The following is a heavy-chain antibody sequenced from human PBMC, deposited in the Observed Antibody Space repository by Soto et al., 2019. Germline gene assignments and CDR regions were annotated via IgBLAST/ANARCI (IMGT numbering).Heavy chain of an antibody. CDR1: GYTSTSYG. J-gene: IGHJ5*02. V-gene: IGHV1-18*04. CDR3: SGDLAAGGGWFDP. Sequence: ASVKVSCKASGYTSTSYGISWVRQAPGQGLEWMGWISAYNGNTNYAQKLQGRVTMTTDTSTSTAYMELRSLRSDDTAVYYCSGDLAAGGGWFDPWGQGTLVTVSS. CDR2: ISAYNGNT. D-gene: IGHD6-13*01.